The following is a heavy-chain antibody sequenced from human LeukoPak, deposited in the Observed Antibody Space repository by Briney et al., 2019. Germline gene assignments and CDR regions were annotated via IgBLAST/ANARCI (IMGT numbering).Heavy chain of an antibody. CDR3: ARGYSGYDRYYYYMDV. CDR1: RDTFINNV. V-gene: IGHV1-69*06. D-gene: IGHD5-12*01. CDR2: IIPIFGTA. Sequence: SVKVSCKASRDTFINNVISWLRQVPGQGLEWMGGIIPIFGTANYAQKFQGRVTITADKSTSTAYMELSSLRSEDTAVYYCARGYSGYDRYYYYMDVWGKGTTVTVSS. J-gene: IGHJ6*03.